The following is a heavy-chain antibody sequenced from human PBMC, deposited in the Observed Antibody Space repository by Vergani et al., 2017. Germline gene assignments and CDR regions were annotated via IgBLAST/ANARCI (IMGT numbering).Heavy chain of an antibody. V-gene: IGHV1-2*02. CDR3: ARRIVGAKQGQGFDY. CDR2: INPNSGGT. CDR1: GYTFTGYY. D-gene: IGHD1-26*01. Sequence: QVQLVQSGAEVKKPGASAKVSCKASGYTFTGYYMHWVRQAPGQGLEWMGWINPNSGGTNYAQKFQGRVTMTRDTSISTAYMEMSRLRSDDTAVYYCARRIVGAKQGQGFDYWGQGSLVTVSS. J-gene: IGHJ4*02.